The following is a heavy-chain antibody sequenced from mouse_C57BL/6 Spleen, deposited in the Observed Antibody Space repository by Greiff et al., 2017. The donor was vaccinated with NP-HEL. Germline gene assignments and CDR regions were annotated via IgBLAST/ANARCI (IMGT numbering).Heavy chain of an antibody. D-gene: IGHD1-1*01. V-gene: IGHV1-26*01. CDR3: ARGARYYYGSSYDAMDY. CDR1: GYTFTDYY. CDR2: INPNNGGT. Sequence: EVQLQQSGPELVKPGASVKISCKASGYTFTDYYMNWVKQSHGKSLEWIGDINPNNGGTSYNQKFKGKATLTVDKSSSTAYMELRSLTSEDSAVYYGARGARYYYGSSYDAMDYWGQGTSVTVSS. J-gene: IGHJ4*01.